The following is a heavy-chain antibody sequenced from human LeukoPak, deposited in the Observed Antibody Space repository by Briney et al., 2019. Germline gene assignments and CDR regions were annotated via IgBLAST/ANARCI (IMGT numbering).Heavy chain of an antibody. CDR3: AGLPRH. J-gene: IGHJ4*02. Sequence: EGSLRLSCAASGFTFSDHYMDWVRQATGKGLEWVGRTRNKANSYTTDYAASVKGRFTISRDDSKNSLYLQMNNLKTEDTAVYYCAGLPRHWGQGTLVTVSS. CDR2: TRNKANSYTT. CDR1: GFTFSDHY. V-gene: IGHV3-72*01.